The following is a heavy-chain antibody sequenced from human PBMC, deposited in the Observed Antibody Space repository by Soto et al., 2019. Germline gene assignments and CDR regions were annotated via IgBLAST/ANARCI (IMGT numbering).Heavy chain of an antibody. CDR3: ARPLGWRDGFDI. J-gene: IGHJ3*02. Sequence: PWGSMGLSCAASGYIFSDYWMGWVRQAPGKGLEWVANIKKDGSEKYYVDSVKGRFTISRDDAKNSVYLQMNSLRAEDTAVYYCARPLGWRDGFDIWGQGTMVTVSS. CDR2: IKKDGSEK. V-gene: IGHV3-7*01. CDR1: GYIFSDYW. D-gene: IGHD6-19*01.